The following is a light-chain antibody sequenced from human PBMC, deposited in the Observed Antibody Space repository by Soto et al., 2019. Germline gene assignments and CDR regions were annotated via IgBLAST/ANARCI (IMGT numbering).Light chain of an antibody. CDR3: QQYATSPWT. CDR2: GAS. Sequence: ETVLTQSPGTLSLSPGERASLSCRAGQSVSSGYLAWYQQRPGQAPRLLIYGASSRATGIPDRFSGSGSGTDFTLTISRLEPEDFAVYYCQQYATSPWTFGQGTKVEIK. CDR1: QSVSSGY. V-gene: IGKV3-20*01. J-gene: IGKJ1*01.